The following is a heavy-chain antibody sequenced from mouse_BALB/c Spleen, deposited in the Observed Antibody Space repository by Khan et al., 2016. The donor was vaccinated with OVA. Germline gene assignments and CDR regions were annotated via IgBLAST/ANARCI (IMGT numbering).Heavy chain of an antibody. CDR2: INYSGST. J-gene: IGHJ3*01. Sequence: EVQLQESGPGLVKPSQSLSLTCTVTGYSITSDYAWNWIRQFPGNRLEWMGYINYSGSTSKKPSLKSRTSITRDTSKNQIFLQLNSVTTEDTATXYCVRGRSYWGQGTLVTVSA. V-gene: IGHV3-2*02. CDR1: GYSITSDYA. CDR3: VRGRSY.